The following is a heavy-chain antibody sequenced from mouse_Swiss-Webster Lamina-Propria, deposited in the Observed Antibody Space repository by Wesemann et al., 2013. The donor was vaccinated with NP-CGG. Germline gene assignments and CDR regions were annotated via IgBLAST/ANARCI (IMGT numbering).Heavy chain of an antibody. Sequence: STNYNEKFKGKATFTADTSSNTAYMQLSSLTSEDSAVYYCARPATLDYWGQGTTLTVSS. D-gene: IGHD1-2*01. CDR2: ST. CDR3: ARPATLDY. J-gene: IGHJ2*01. V-gene: IGHV1-9*01.